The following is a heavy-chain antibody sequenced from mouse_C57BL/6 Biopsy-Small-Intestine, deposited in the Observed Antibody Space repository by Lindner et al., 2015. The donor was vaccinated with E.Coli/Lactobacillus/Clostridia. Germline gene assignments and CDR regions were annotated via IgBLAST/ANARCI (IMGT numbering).Heavy chain of an antibody. D-gene: IGHD2-3*01. J-gene: IGHJ4*01. V-gene: IGHV1-19*01. CDR2: INPYNGGT. Sequence: VQLQESGPVLVKPGASVKMSCKASGYTFTDYYMNWVKQSHGKSLEWIGVINPYNGGTSYNQKFKGKATLTVDKSSSTAYMELNSLTSEDSAVYYCARRDDGYYVYYYTMDYVGSRNLSHRLL. CDR1: GYTFTDYY. CDR3: ARRDDGYYVYYYTMDY.